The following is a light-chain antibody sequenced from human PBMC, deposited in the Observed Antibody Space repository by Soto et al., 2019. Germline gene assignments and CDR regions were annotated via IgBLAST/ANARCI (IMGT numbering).Light chain of an antibody. Sequence: DIQMTQSPSTLSASVGDSVTISCRASQNISTGLAWFQQKLGIATKLLIYKASSLERGVPSWFSGSGSGTEYPLTTSTLQRDDLATDHLQQYNTYPYTFGQGTKLEIK. J-gene: IGKJ2*01. CDR2: KAS. CDR3: QQYNTYPYT. CDR1: QNISTG. V-gene: IGKV1-5*03.